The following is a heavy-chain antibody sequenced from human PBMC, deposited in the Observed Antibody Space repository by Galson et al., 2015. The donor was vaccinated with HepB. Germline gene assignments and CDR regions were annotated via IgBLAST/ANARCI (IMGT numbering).Heavy chain of an antibody. D-gene: IGHD6-13*01. Sequence: SETLSLTCTVSGGSISSSYWSWIRQPPGKGLEWIGYIYYSGSTNYNPSLKSRVTISVDTSKNQFSLKLSSVTAADTAVYYCARDISSSSWYPFYAFDIWGQGTMVTVSS. CDR1: GGSISSSY. CDR3: ARDISSSSWYPFYAFDI. CDR2: IYYSGST. J-gene: IGHJ3*02. V-gene: IGHV4-59*01.